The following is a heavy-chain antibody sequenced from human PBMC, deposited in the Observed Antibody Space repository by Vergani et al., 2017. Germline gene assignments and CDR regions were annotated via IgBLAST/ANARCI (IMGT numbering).Heavy chain of an antibody. V-gene: IGHV1-8*01. CDR1: GYTFTSYD. J-gene: IGHJ3*02. D-gene: IGHD3-22*01. CDR3: ARGINHFESNDYYGDAFDI. Sequence: QVQLVQSGAEVKKPGASVKVSCKASGYTFTSYDINWVRQATGQGLEWMGWMNPNSGNTGYAQKFQGRVTMTRNTSISTAYMELSSLRSEDTAVYYCARGINHFESNDYYGDAFDIWGQGTLVSVSS. CDR2: MNPNSGNT.